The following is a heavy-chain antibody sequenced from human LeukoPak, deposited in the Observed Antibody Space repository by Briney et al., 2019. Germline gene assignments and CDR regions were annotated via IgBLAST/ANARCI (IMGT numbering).Heavy chain of an antibody. V-gene: IGHV1-8*03. Sequence: GSSVKVSCKASGGTFTNFDINWVRQTTGQGLEWMGWMNPNTGNAGYAQKFQDRVTITWDASISTAYMDLSGLRSEDTAVYYCARVGYSNSYDYWGQGTLVTVSS. CDR3: ARVGYSNSYDY. CDR1: GGTFTNFD. D-gene: IGHD4-11*01. J-gene: IGHJ4*02. CDR2: MNPNTGNA.